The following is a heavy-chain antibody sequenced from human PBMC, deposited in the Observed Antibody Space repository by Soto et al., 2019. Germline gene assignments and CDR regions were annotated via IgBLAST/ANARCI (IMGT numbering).Heavy chain of an antibody. CDR3: ANDRRYYDSSGTFDY. Sequence: EVQLVESGGGLVQPGRSLRLSCAASGFTFDDYAMHWVRQAPGKGLEWVSGISWDSGSIGYADSVKGRFTISRDNAKNSLYLQMNSLRAEDTALYYCANDRRYYDSSGTFDYWGQGTLVTVSS. D-gene: IGHD3-22*01. CDR2: ISWDSGSI. V-gene: IGHV3-9*01. J-gene: IGHJ4*02. CDR1: GFTFDDYA.